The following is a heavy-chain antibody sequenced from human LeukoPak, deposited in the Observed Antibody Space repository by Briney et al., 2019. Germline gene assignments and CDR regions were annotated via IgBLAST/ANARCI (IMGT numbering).Heavy chain of an antibody. CDR3: ARDIFLTAGGSTSED. CDR2: INPNSGGT. Sequence: ASVKDSCKASGYTFIGYYMHWVRQAPGQGVEWMGWINPNSGGTNYAQKFQGRVTMTRDTSISTAYMELSRLRSDDTAVYYCARDIFLTAGGSTSEDWGQGTLVTVSS. V-gene: IGHV1-2*02. J-gene: IGHJ4*02. D-gene: IGHD2-2*01. CDR1: GYTFIGYY.